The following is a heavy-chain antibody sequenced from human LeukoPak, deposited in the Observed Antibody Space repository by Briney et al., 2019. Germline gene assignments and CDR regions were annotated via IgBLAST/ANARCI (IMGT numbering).Heavy chain of an antibody. D-gene: IGHD3-10*01. V-gene: IGHV3-30*18. CDR1: GFTFSSYG. J-gene: IGHJ6*02. Sequence: PGGSLRLSCAASGFTFSSYGMHWVRQAPGKGLEWVAVIPYDGSDKYYADSVKGRFTISRDNSKNTLYLQMNSLRAEDTAVYYGAKDLWFGELLYPPEGMDVWGQGTTVTVSS. CDR3: AKDLWFGELLYPPEGMDV. CDR2: IPYDGSDK.